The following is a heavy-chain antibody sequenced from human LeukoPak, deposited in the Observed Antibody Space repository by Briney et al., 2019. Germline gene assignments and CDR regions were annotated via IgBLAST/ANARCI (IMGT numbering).Heavy chain of an antibody. D-gene: IGHD6-13*01. Sequence: SETLSLTCTVSGASISSYYWSWIRQPPGKGLEWIGYIYYSGSTNYNPSLKSRVTISVDTSKNQFSLKLNSVTAADTAVYYCARSTGYSIYYFDYWGEGTLVTVSS. CDR1: GASISSYY. CDR3: ARSTGYSIYYFDY. CDR2: IYYSGST. V-gene: IGHV4-59*01. J-gene: IGHJ4*02.